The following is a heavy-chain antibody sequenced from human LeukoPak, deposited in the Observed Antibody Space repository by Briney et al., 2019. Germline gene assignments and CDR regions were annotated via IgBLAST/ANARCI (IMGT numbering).Heavy chain of an antibody. V-gene: IGHV3-23*01. CDR3: SKGGKRDAFDI. J-gene: IGHJ3*02. Sequence: PGGSLRLSCAVSELSFSSYAMSWVRQAPRQGLEWVSSISGSGGSTYYADSVKGRFTISRDNSKNTLRMQMNSLRAEDTAVYYCSKGGKRDAFDIWGQGTMVTVS. CDR1: ELSFSSYA. CDR2: ISGSGGST. D-gene: IGHD1-1*01.